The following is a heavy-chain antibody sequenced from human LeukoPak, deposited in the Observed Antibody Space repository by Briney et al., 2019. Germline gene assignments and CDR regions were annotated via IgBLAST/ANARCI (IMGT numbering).Heavy chain of an antibody. CDR3: ARVKGLLVIDAFDI. Sequence: SETLSLTCTVSGGSISSYYWSWIRQPPGKGLEWIGYIYYSGSTNYNPSLKRRVTISVDTSKNQFSLKLSSVTAADTAVYYCARVKGLLVIDAFDIWGQGTMVTVSS. CDR1: GGSISSYY. V-gene: IGHV4-59*01. D-gene: IGHD3-22*01. J-gene: IGHJ3*02. CDR2: IYYSGST.